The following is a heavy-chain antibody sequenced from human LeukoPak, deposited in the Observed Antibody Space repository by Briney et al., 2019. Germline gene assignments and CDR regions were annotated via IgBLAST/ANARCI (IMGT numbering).Heavy chain of an antibody. CDR1: GYTFTNYG. CDR2: ISTYKGYT. D-gene: IGHD3-22*01. J-gene: IGHJ4*02. V-gene: IGHV1-18*01. Sequence: ASVKVSCKASGYTFTNYGVGWVRQAPGQGLEWMGWISTYKGYTKYAQKIQGRATMTTDTFTTTAYMELRSLRSDDTAVYYCARQYQADSSGYSDYWGQGTLVTVSS. CDR3: ARQYQADSSGYSDY.